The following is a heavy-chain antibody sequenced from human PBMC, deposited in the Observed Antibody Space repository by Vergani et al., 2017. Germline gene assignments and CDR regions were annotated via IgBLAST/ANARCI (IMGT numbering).Heavy chain of an antibody. CDR3: ARDNPVGDYVAFDI. CDR2: ISSSGSTI. J-gene: IGHJ3*02. Sequence: EVQLVESGGGLVQPGGSLRLSCAASGFTFSSYEMNWVRQAPGKGLEWVSYISSSGSTIYYADSVKGRFTISRDNAKNSLYLQMNSLRAEDTAVYYCARDNPVGDYVAFDIRGQGTMVTVSS. V-gene: IGHV3-48*03. CDR1: GFTFSSYE. D-gene: IGHD4-17*01.